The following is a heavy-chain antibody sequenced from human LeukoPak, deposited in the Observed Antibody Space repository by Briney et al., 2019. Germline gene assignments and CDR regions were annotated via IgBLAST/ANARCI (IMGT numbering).Heavy chain of an antibody. CDR3: AGSFYYDSSTNYYQPFDI. V-gene: IGHV3-53*01. Sequence: GGSLRLSCAASGFTVSNNYMSWVRQAPGKGLEWVSVIYSGGSTYYADSVKGRFTISRDSSKNTLYLQMNNLRAEVTAIYYCAGSFYYDSSTNYYQPFDIGGQGTMVTVSS. D-gene: IGHD3-22*01. CDR1: GFTVSNNY. J-gene: IGHJ3*02. CDR2: IYSGGST.